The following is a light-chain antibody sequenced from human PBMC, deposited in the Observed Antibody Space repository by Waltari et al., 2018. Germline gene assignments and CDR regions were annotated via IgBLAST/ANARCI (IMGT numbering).Light chain of an antibody. CDR1: QSVGRT. CDR3: QHYVRLPVT. V-gene: IGKV3-20*01. CDR2: GAS. J-gene: IGKJ1*01. Sequence: ELVLTQSPGTLSLSPGERATLSCRTSQSVGRTLAWYQQKPGQAPSLLIYGASIRATGIPDRFSGSGSGTDFSLTISRLEPEDFAVYYCQHYVRLPVTFGQGTKVEIK.